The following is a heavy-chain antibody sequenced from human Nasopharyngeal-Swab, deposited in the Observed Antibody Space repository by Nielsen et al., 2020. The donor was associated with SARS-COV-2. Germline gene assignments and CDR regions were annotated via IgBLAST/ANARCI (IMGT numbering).Heavy chain of an antibody. CDR2: ISYDGSNK. CDR3: AKLPGSSTQLADY. D-gene: IGHD6-13*01. J-gene: IGHJ4*02. V-gene: IGHV3-30*18. CDR1: GFTFSSYG. Sequence: SCAASGFTFSSYGMHWVRQAPGKGLEWVAVISYDGSNKYYADSVKGRFTISRDNSKNTLYLQMNSLRAEDTAVYYRAKLPGSSTQLADYWGQGTLVTVSS.